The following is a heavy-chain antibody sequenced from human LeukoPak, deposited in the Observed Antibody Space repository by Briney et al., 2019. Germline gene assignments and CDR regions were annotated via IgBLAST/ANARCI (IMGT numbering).Heavy chain of an antibody. J-gene: IGHJ6*02. CDR3: AKDFTRGGYYGMDV. CDR2: ISGSGGST. V-gene: IGHV3-23*01. D-gene: IGHD3-16*01. Sequence: GGSLRLSCAASGFTFSSYAMSWVRQAPGKGLEWVSAISGSGGSTYYADSVKGRFTISRDNSKNTLYLQMNSLRAEDTAVYYCAKDFTRGGYYGMDVWGQGTTVTVSS. CDR1: GFTFSSYA.